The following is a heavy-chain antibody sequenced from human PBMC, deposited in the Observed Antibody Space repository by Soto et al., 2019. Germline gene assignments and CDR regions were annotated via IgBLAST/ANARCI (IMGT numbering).Heavy chain of an antibody. V-gene: IGHV3-23*01. CDR1: GFTFSNYA. J-gene: IGHJ4*02. CDR2: ISGSAAST. Sequence: EVHLLESGGDLVQPGGSLRLSCAASGFTFSNYAMSWVRQAPGKGLDWVSGISGSAASTFYADSVKGRFTISRDNSKNTLYRQMNSLTAEDTAVYYCAKWTGRYCSGGRCYLDDPFDYWGQGTLVTVSS. D-gene: IGHD2-15*01. CDR3: AKWTGRYCSGGRCYLDDPFDY.